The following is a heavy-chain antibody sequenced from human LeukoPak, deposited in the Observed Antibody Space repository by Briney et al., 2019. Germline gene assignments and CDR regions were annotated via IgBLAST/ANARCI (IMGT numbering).Heavy chain of an antibody. D-gene: IGHD3-22*01. V-gene: IGHV4-59*08. CDR2: IRYSGSA. CDR1: GGSISTYY. Sequence: SETLSLTCTVSGGSISTYYWSWIRQPPGKGLEWIGYIRYSGSANYNPSLRSRVTISIDTSKNQFSLKLSSVTAADTAMYHCARLVYDSRGYYFDYWGQGTLVTVSS. CDR3: ARLVYDSRGYYFDY. J-gene: IGHJ4*02.